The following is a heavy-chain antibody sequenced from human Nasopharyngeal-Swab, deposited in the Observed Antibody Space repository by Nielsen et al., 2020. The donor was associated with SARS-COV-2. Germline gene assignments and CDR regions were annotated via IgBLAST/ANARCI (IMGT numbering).Heavy chain of an antibody. J-gene: IGHJ4*02. CDR3: AKDVHGDYGGIDY. CDR2: ISYDGSNE. CDR1: GLTFSSSG. V-gene: IGHV3-30*18. Sequence: GESLKISCAASGLTFSSSGMDWVRQAPGKGLEWVAVISYDGSNEYYGDSVKGRFTISRDNSKNTLYLQMNSLRVDDTVVYYCAKDVHGDYGGIDYWGQGILVTVSS. D-gene: IGHD4-17*01.